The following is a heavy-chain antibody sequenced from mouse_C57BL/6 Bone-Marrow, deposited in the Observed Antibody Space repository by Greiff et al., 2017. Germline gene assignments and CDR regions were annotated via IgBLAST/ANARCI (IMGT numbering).Heavy chain of an antibody. Sequence: LKESGPELVKPGASVKISCKASGYSFTDYNMNWVKQSNGKSLEWIGVINPNYGTPSSNQKFKGKATLTVDQSSSTAYMQLNSLTSEDSAVYYCARYYGRGYYAMDYWGQGTSVTVSS. J-gene: IGHJ4*01. V-gene: IGHV1-39*01. CDR3: ARYYGRGYYAMDY. CDR1: GYSFTDYN. CDR2: INPNYGTP. D-gene: IGHD1-1*01.